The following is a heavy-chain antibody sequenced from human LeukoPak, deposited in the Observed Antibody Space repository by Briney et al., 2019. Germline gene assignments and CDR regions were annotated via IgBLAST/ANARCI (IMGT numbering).Heavy chain of an antibody. CDR1: GFAFHNYA. Sequence: GGSLRLSCVGSGFAFHNYAMHWVRRPPGKGLEWVSAINWNSDTKAYADSVRGRFTISRDRARNSLYLQMDSLRPEDTALYYCAKDTGGNGAYFYAMDVWGQGTSVTVSS. CDR3: AKDTGGNGAYFYAMDV. CDR2: INWNSDTK. J-gene: IGHJ6*02. D-gene: IGHD4-23*01. V-gene: IGHV3-9*01.